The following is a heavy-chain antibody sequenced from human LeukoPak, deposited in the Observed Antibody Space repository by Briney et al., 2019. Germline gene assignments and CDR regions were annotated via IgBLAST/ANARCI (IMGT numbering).Heavy chain of an antibody. CDR3: ARGGVVVAAIDAFDI. CDR2: IYSGGAT. J-gene: IGHJ3*02. Sequence: GGSLRLSCAASGFTVNRTYMSWVRQAPGRGLEWVSVIYSGGATYYSDSVKGRFTISRDISKNTLFLQLNSLRAEDTAVYYCARGGVVVAAIDAFDIWGQGTLVTVSS. CDR1: GFTVNRTY. V-gene: IGHV3-66*01. D-gene: IGHD2-15*01.